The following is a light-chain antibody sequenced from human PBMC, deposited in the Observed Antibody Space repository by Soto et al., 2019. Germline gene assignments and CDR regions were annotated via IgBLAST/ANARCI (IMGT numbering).Light chain of an antibody. V-gene: IGKV4-1*01. J-gene: IGKJ1*01. CDR1: QSVFYDSKKKNY. Sequence: DIVMTQSPDSVTVSLGERATINCKSSQSVFYDSKKKNYLSWYQVKPGQPPKLLFFRASTRASGVPDRFSGSGSGTDFTLTISSLQAEDVAVYYCQQYYTTPRTFGQGTKVEIK. CDR2: RAS. CDR3: QQYYTTPRT.